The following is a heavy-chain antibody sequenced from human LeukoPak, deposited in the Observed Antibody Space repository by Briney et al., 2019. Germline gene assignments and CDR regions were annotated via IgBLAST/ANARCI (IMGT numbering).Heavy chain of an antibody. D-gene: IGHD3-10*01. V-gene: IGHV4-38-2*02. J-gene: IGHJ4*02. Sequence: PSETLSLTCTVSGYSINSGYYWVWIRQPPGKGLEWIGSIYRSGSTNYNPSLKSRVTISVDTSKNQFSLKLSSVTAADTAVYYCARFDYGSGSYAEGGFDYWGQGTLVTVSS. CDR2: IYRSGST. CDR3: ARFDYGSGSYAEGGFDY. CDR1: GYSINSGYY.